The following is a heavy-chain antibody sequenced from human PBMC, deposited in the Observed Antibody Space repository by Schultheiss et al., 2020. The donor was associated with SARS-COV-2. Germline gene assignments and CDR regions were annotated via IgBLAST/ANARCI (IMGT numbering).Heavy chain of an antibody. V-gene: IGHV4-59*01. D-gene: IGHD4-17*01. CDR2: IYYSGST. J-gene: IGHJ3*02. CDR3: ARTYGDYVGGDAFDI. Sequence: SETLSLTCTVSGGSISSYYWSWIRQPPGKGLEWIGYIYYSGSTYYNPSLKSRVTISVDTSKNQFSLKLSSVTAADTAVYYCARTYGDYVGGDAFDIWGQGTMVTVSS. CDR1: GGSISSYY.